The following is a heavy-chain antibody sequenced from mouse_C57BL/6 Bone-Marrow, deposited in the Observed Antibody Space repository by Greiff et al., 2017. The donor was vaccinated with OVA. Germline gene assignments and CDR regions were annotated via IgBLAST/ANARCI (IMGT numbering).Heavy chain of an antibody. V-gene: IGHV5S21*01. D-gene: IGHD1-1*02. CDR3: ARDRGGSYFYWYFDV. J-gene: IGHJ1*03. CDR1: GFTFSSYA. CDR2: ISSGGDYI. Sequence: EVKLVESGEGLVKPGGSLKLSCAASGFTFSSYAMSWVRQTPEKRLGWVAYISSGGDYIYYADTVKGRFTISRDNARNTLYVQMSSLKSEDTAMYYYARDRGGSYFYWYFDVWGTGTTVTVSS.